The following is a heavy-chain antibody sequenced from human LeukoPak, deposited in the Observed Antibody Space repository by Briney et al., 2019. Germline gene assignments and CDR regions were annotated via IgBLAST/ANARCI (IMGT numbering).Heavy chain of an antibody. CDR3: TRHNYYEDGFDY. CDR2: IRSKANSYAT. V-gene: IGHV3-73*01. Sequence: GGSLRLSCAASGFTFSSYAMSWVRQASGKGLEWVGRIRSKANSYATAYAASVKGRFTISRDDSKNTAYLQMNSLKTEDTAVYYCTRHNYYEDGFDYWGQGTLVTVSS. CDR1: GFTFSSYA. J-gene: IGHJ4*02. D-gene: IGHD3-22*01.